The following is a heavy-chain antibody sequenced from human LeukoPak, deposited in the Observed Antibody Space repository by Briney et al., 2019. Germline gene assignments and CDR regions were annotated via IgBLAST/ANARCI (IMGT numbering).Heavy chain of an antibody. V-gene: IGHV4-39*07. J-gene: IGHJ3*02. D-gene: IGHD3-22*01. CDR3: ARGDYDSSGYWMRAFDI. Sequence: SETLSLTCTVSGGSISSISYYWGWIRQSPGTGPEWIGSIYYSLSTYYNPSLKSRVTISMDTSQNQFSLKLDSVTAADTAVYYCARGDYDSSGYWMRAFDIWGQGTTVTVSS. CDR1: GGSISSISYY. CDR2: IYYSLST.